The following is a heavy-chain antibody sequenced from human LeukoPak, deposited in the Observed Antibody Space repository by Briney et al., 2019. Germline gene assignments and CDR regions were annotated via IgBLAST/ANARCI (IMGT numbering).Heavy chain of an antibody. CDR3: VRGGTYRSSSLNS. CDR1: GFIFSSHA. J-gene: IGHJ4*02. V-gene: IGHV3-64*02. Sequence: PGGSLRLSCAASGFIFSSHAMHWVRQAPGKGLESVSSINTDGNYIYYVESVRGRFTISRDNSKNTLHLQMGSLRPEDMAVYYCVRGGTYRSSSLNSWGQGTLVTVSS. D-gene: IGHD6-6*01. CDR2: INTDGNYI.